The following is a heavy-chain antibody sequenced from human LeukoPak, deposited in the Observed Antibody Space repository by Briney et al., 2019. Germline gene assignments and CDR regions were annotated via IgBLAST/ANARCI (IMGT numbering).Heavy chain of an antibody. CDR3: ARVQYDTSYHNAFDI. Sequence: RPGGSLRLSCAASGFIFDEYGMSWVRQAPGKGLEWVCGINWNGANTGYGDSVKGRFTISRDNAKNSLHLQMSSLRAEDTALYHCARVQYDTSYHNAFDIWGQGTMVTVSS. J-gene: IGHJ3*02. CDR2: INWNGANT. V-gene: IGHV3-20*01. D-gene: IGHD3-22*01. CDR1: GFIFDEYG.